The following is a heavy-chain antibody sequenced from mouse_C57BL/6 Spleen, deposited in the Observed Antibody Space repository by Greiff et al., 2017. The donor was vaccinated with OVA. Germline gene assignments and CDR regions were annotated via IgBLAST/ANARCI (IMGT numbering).Heavy chain of an antibody. CDR3: ARPWDY. J-gene: IGHJ2*01. Sequence: VHLQQSGPELVKPGASVKISCKASGYAFSSSWMNWVKQRPGKGLEWIGRIYPGDGDTNYNGKFKGKATLTADKSSSTAYMQLSSLTSEDSAVYFCARPWDYWGQGTTLTVSS. CDR2: IYPGDGDT. V-gene: IGHV1-82*01. CDR1: GYAFSSSW.